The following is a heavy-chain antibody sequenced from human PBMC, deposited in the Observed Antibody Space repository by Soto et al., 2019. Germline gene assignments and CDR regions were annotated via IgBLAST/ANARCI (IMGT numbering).Heavy chain of an antibody. Sequence: QVQLVQSGAEVKKPGSSVKVSCKASGGTFSSYTISWVRQAPGKGLEWMGRIIPILGIANYAQKFQGRVTITADKSTSTAYIELSSLRSEDTAVYYCAREGEGYSYGNGFDYWGQGTLVTVSS. V-gene: IGHV1-69*08. CDR3: AREGEGYSYGNGFDY. CDR2: IIPILGIA. CDR1: GGTFSSYT. D-gene: IGHD5-18*01. J-gene: IGHJ4*02.